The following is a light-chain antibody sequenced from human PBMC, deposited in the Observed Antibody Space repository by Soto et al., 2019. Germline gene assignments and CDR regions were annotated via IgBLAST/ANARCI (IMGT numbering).Light chain of an antibody. CDR2: KGS. V-gene: IGKV1-5*03. J-gene: IGKJ4*01. Sequence: DIQMTQSPSTLSASVGDRVTITCRASQSISTWLAWYQQQPGKAPKLLIYKGSSLEGGVPSRFGGSGSGTLFNITISSLHPDDFATYYCQQYNTYPLTFGGGTTVDIK. CDR1: QSISTW. CDR3: QQYNTYPLT.